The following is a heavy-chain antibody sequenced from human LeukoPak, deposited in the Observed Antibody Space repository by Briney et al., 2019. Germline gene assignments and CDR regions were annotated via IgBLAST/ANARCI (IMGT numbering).Heavy chain of an antibody. D-gene: IGHD1-1*01. V-gene: IGHV4-39*01. Sequence: SETLSLTCTVSGGSISSSYYYWGWIRQPPGKGLEWIGSIYYSGSTYYNPSHKSRVTISVDTSKNQFSLKLRSVTAADTAVYYCGRHVQAPSFDPWGQGTLVTVSS. CDR3: GRHVQAPSFDP. CDR1: GGSISSSYYY. J-gene: IGHJ5*02. CDR2: IYYSGST.